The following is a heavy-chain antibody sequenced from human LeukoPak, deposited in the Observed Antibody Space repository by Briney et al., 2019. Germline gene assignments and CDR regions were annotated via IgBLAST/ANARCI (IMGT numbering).Heavy chain of an antibody. CDR1: GLTVNSKY. Sequence: GGSLRLSCAASGLTVNSKYMSWVRQAPGKGLEWVSIIYSGGSTNYADSVKGRFTISGDNSKNTVYLQMNSLRAEDTAVYYCTGDVYQHWGQGTLVTVSS. J-gene: IGHJ1*01. D-gene: IGHD1-14*01. V-gene: IGHV3-53*01. CDR2: IYSGGST. CDR3: TGDVYQH.